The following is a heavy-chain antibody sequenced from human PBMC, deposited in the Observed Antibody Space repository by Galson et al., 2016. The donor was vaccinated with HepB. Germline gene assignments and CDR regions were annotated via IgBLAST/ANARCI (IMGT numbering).Heavy chain of an antibody. CDR1: GFTFSSDS. Sequence: SLRLSCADSGFTFSSDSMNWVRQAPGKRLEWISSISRSSSLIYYADSVTGRFTISRDNAKRSLYLQMNSLRVEDTAVYYCVREGGYCYGDSCRYFDLWGRGTVVTVAS. CDR2: ISRSSSLI. CDR3: VREGGYCYGDSCRYFDL. J-gene: IGHJ2*01. V-gene: IGHV3-21*01. D-gene: IGHD2-15*01.